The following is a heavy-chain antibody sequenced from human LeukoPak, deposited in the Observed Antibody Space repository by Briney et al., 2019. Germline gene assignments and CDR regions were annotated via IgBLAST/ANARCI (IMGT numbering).Heavy chain of an antibody. CDR3: ASEGGRGYSYDNAFDI. D-gene: IGHD5-18*01. V-gene: IGHV3-30-3*01. CDR1: GFTFSSYA. CDR2: ISYDGSNK. J-gene: IGHJ3*02. Sequence: GGSLRLSCAASGFTFSSYAMHWVRQAPGKGLEWVAVISYDGSNKYYADSVKGRFTISRDNSKNTLYLQMNSLRAEDTAVYYCASEGGRGYSYDNAFDIWGQGTMVTVSS.